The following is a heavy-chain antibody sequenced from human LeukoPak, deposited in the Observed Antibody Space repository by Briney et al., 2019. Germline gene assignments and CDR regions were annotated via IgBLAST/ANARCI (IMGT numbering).Heavy chain of an antibody. CDR3: AMAHIVVVPAAYGY. J-gene: IGHJ4*02. CDR1: GFTFSDYY. D-gene: IGHD2-2*01. V-gene: IGHV3-11*01. Sequence: GGSLRLSCAASGFTFSDYYMSWIRQAPGKGLEWVSYISSSGSTIYYADSVKGRFTISRDNAKNSLYLQMNSLRAEDTAVYYCAMAHIVVVPAAYGYWGQGTLVTVSS. CDR2: ISSSGSTI.